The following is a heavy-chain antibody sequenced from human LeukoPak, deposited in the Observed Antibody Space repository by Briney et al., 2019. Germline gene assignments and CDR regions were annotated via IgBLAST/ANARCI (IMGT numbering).Heavy chain of an antibody. CDR3: ARASPDDYGDYESY. D-gene: IGHD4-17*01. V-gene: IGHV4-31*03. Sequence: PSETLSLTCTVSGGSISSGGYYWSWIRQHPGKGLEWIGYIYYSGNTHYNPSLKSRLTISVDTSKNQFSLKLTSVTAADTAVYYCARASPDDYGDYESYWGQGTLVTVSS. J-gene: IGHJ4*02. CDR2: IYYSGNT. CDR1: GGSISSGGYY.